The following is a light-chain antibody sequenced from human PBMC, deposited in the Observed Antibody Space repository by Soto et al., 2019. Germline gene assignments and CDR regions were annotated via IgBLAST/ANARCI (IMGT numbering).Light chain of an antibody. CDR2: WAS. CDR1: QSVVYISNNKNY. Sequence: DIVMTQSPDSLAVSLGERATINCKSSQSVVYISNNKNYLAWHQQKPGQPPKLLIYWASTRESGVPDRFSGSGSGTDFTLTISTLQAEDVAVYYCQQYYSTPRTFGQGTKVEIK. J-gene: IGKJ1*01. V-gene: IGKV4-1*01. CDR3: QQYYSTPRT.